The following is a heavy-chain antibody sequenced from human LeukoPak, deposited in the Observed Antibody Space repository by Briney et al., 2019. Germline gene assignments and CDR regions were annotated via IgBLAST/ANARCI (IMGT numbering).Heavy chain of an antibody. Sequence: ASVKVSCKASGYTFTGYYMHRVRQAPGQGLEWMGWINPNSGGTNYAQKFQGRVTMTRDTSISTAYMELSRLRSDDTAVYYCATSTMGAGYFDDWGQGTLVTVSS. V-gene: IGHV1-2*02. CDR2: INPNSGGT. CDR3: ATSTMGAGYFDD. D-gene: IGHD3-16*01. J-gene: IGHJ4*02. CDR1: GYTFTGYY.